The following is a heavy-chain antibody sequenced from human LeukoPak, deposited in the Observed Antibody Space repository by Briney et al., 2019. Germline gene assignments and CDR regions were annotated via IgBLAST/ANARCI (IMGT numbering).Heavy chain of an antibody. V-gene: IGHV3-66*04. CDR3: ARLHYDVLTGPFDY. J-gene: IGHJ4*02. CDR2: IYSGGAT. Sequence: GGSLRLSCAASGITVSTNYMSWVRQAPGKGLEWVSIIYSGGATFYADSVKGRFTISRENSKNTLWLPMNSLRAEDTAVYYCARLHYDVLTGPFDYWGQGTLVTVSS. D-gene: IGHD3-9*01. CDR1: GITVSTNY.